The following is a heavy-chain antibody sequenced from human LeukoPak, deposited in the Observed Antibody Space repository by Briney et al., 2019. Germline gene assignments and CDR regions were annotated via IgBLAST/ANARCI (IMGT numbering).Heavy chain of an antibody. CDR1: GGTFSRYA. Sequence: LRASVKVSCKASGGTFSRYAISWVRQAPGQGLEWMGGIIPIFGTANYAQKFQGRVTITTDESTSTAYMELSSLRSEDTAVYYCARGIAARPPYYYYHYYMDVWGKGTTVTVSS. J-gene: IGHJ6*03. D-gene: IGHD6-6*01. V-gene: IGHV1-69*05. CDR2: IIPIFGTA. CDR3: ARGIAARPPYYYYHYYMDV.